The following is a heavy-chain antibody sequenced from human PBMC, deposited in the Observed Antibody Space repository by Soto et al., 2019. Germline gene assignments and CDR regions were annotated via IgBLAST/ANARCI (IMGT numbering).Heavy chain of an antibody. D-gene: IGHD5-12*01. J-gene: IGHJ4*02. CDR3: ARHLYSGYEIDY. CDR2: IYYSGST. Sequence: PSETLSLTCTVSGGSISSSSYYWGWIRQPPGKGLEWIGSIYYSGSTYYNPSLKSRVTISVDTSRNQFSLKLSSVTAADTAVYYCARHLYSGYEIDYWGQGTLVTVSS. V-gene: IGHV4-39*01. CDR1: GGSISSSSYY.